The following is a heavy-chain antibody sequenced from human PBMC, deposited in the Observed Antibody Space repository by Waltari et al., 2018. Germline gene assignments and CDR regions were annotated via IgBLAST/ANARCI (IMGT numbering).Heavy chain of an antibody. CDR3: ARGAMVRGVIADY. Sequence: QVQLQQWGAGLLKPSETLSLTCAVSGGSFRGYYWSWIRQPPGKGLEWIGEINHSGSTNYNPSLKSRVTISVDTSKNQFSLKLSSVTAADTAVYYCARGAMVRGVIADYWGQGTLVTVSS. CDR1: GGSFRGYY. D-gene: IGHD3-10*01. CDR2: INHSGST. J-gene: IGHJ4*02. V-gene: IGHV4-34*01.